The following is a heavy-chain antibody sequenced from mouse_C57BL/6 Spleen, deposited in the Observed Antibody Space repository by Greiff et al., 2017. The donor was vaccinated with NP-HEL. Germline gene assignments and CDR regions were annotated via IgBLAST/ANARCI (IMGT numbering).Heavy chain of an antibody. D-gene: IGHD1-1*01. J-gene: IGHJ3*01. Sequence: VQLKESGAELVKPGASVKLSCTASGFNIKDYYMHWVKQRTEQGLEWIGRIDPEDGETKYAPKFQGKATITADTSSNTAYLQLSSLTSEDTAVYYCLEDYGSRTDAYWGQGTLVTVSA. V-gene: IGHV14-2*01. CDR1: GFNIKDYY. CDR3: LEDYGSRTDAY. CDR2: IDPEDGET.